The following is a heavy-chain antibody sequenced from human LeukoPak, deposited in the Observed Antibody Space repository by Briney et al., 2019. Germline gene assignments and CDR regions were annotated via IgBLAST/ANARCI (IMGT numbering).Heavy chain of an antibody. J-gene: IGHJ3*02. CDR1: GVSISSYY. CDR2: IYYSGST. CDR3: ARDGLETNAFDI. Sequence: SETLSLTCTVSGVSISSYYWSWVRQPPGKGREWLGYIYYSGSTNYNPSLKSRVTISVDTSKNQFSLKLSSVTAADTAVYYCARDGLETNAFDIWGQGTMVTVSS. D-gene: IGHD1-1*01. V-gene: IGHV4-59*01.